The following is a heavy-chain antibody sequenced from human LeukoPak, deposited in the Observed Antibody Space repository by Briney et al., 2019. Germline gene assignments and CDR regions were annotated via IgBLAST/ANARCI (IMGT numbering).Heavy chain of an antibody. Sequence: ASVKVSCKASGYTFTSYYMHWVPQAPGQGLEWMGIINPSGGSTSYAQKFQGRVTMTRDTSTSTAYMDLSSLRSEDTAVYYCARDEGYCSGGSCRSYYGMDVWGQGTTVTVSS. J-gene: IGHJ6*02. CDR3: ARDEGYCSGGSCRSYYGMDV. V-gene: IGHV1-46*01. D-gene: IGHD2-15*01. CDR2: INPSGGST. CDR1: GYTFTSYY.